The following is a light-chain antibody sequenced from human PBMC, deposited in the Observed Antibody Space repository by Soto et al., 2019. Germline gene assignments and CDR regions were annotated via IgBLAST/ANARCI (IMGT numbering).Light chain of an antibody. CDR3: PTWGTGPWV. CDR1: SGHSSYA. V-gene: IGLV4-69*01. CDR2: LNSDGSH. Sequence: QPVLTQSPSASASLGASVKLTCTLSSGHSSYAIAWHQQQPEKGPRSLMKLNSDGSHSKGDGIPDRFSGSSSGAERYLTISSLQSEDEADYYCPTWGTGPWVFGGGTKLTVL. J-gene: IGLJ3*02.